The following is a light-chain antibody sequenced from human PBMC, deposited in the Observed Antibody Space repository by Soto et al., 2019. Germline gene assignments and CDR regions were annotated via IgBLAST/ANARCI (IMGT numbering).Light chain of an antibody. CDR1: HSVSSSY. CDR2: GPS. Sequence: EFVLTQSPGTLSLSPVERGTLSCIAIHSVSSSYIAWYQQKPGQAPRLLIYGPSSRATGIPDRFSGSGSGKDFTLTISRLETEDFAVYYCQQFGSSPPRITFGQGTRLEIK. CDR3: QQFGSSPPRIT. J-gene: IGKJ5*01. V-gene: IGKV3-20*01.